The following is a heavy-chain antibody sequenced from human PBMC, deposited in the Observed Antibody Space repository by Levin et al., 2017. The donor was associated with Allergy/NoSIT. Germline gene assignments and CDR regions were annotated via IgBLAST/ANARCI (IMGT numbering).Heavy chain of an antibody. CDR3: ARTYCSSTSCVWYGMDV. D-gene: IGHD2-2*01. CDR1: GFTFGSYG. CDR2: IWYDGSNK. J-gene: IGHJ6*02. Sequence: GESLKISCAASGFTFGSYGMHWVRQAPGKGLEWVALIWYDGSNKYYADSVKGRFTISRDNSKNTLYLQMNSLRAEDTAVYYCARTYCSSTSCVWYGMDVWGQGTTVTVSS. V-gene: IGHV3-33*01.